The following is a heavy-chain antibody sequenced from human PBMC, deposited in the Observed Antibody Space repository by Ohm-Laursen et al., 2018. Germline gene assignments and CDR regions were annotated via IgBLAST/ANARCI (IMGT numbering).Heavy chain of an antibody. CDR2: IRSRGSNI. D-gene: IGHD1-26*01. CDR1: EFTFSSYE. Sequence: SLRLSCSASEFTFSSYEMNWVRQAPGKGLEWVSSIRSRGSNIYYADSVKGRFTISRDNAKNSLYLQMNSLRAGDTAVYYCARGYGRGRPSEAYWGQGTLVTVSS. J-gene: IGHJ4*02. V-gene: IGHV3-48*03. CDR3: ARGYGRGRPSEAY.